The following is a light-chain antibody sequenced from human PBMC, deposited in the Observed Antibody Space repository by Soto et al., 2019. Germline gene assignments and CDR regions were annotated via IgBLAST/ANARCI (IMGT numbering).Light chain of an antibody. V-gene: IGKV3D-15*01. CDR2: GAS. CDR3: QQYSNSPRT. J-gene: IGKJ1*01. Sequence: EILMTQSPGTLSASPGERATLSWRASQSVSSNLAWYQQKTGQSPRLLIYGASTRATGIPDRFSGSGSGTEFTLTISRLEPEDFSVYYCQQYSNSPRTFGQGTKVDIK. CDR1: QSVSSN.